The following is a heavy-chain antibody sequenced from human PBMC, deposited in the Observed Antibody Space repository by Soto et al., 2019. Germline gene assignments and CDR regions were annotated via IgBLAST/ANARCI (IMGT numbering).Heavy chain of an antibody. CDR1: GFTFSSYA. CDR2: ISGSGGST. Sequence: GGSLRLSCAASGFTFSSYAMSWVRQAPGKGLEWVSAISGSGGSTYYADSVKGRFTISRDNSKNTLYLQMNSLRAEDTAVYYCAKGGIAAAGDLSSYYYYYGMDVWGQGTTVTVSS. V-gene: IGHV3-23*01. J-gene: IGHJ6*02. CDR3: AKGGIAAAGDLSSYYYYYGMDV. D-gene: IGHD6-13*01.